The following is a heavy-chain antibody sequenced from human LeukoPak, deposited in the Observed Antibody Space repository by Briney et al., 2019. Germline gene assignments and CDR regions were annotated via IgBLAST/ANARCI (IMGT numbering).Heavy chain of an antibody. Sequence: ASVTVSCKASGYTFTGYYMHWVRQAPGQGLEWMGWINPNSGGTNYAQKFQGRVTMTRDTSISTAYIELSRLRSDDTAVYYCARVDRDILTGPYYYYYYMDVWGKGTTVTVSS. CDR3: ARVDRDILTGPYYYYYYMDV. J-gene: IGHJ6*03. CDR1: GYTFTGYY. V-gene: IGHV1-2*02. D-gene: IGHD3-9*01. CDR2: INPNSGGT.